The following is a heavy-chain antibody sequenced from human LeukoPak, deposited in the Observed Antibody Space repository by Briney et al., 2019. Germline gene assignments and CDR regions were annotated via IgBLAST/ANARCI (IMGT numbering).Heavy chain of an antibody. CDR1: GGSISSYY. J-gene: IGHJ4*02. CDR3: ARGNSSIESDSSGYHYVVYFDY. D-gene: IGHD3-22*01. CDR2: IYTSGST. Sequence: SETLSLTCTVSGGSISSYYWSWIRQPAGKGLEWIGRIYTSGSTNYNPSLKSRVTMSVDTSKNQFSLKLSSVTAADTAVYYCARGNSSIESDSSGYHYVVYFDYWGQGTLVTVSS. V-gene: IGHV4-4*07.